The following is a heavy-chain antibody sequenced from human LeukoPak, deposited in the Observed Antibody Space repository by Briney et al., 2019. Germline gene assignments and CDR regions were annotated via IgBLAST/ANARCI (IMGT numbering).Heavy chain of an antibody. Sequence: PGGSLRLSCAPSGFTFSDYYMNWIRQAPGKGLEWVSYISSSGSAIHFADSVKGRFTISRDNAKKSVYLQMNRLRAEDTAIYYCARDVGRWGFDCWGQGTLVTVSS. CDR2: ISSSGSAI. CDR3: ARDVGRWGFDC. V-gene: IGHV3-11*01. CDR1: GFTFSDYY. D-gene: IGHD4-23*01. J-gene: IGHJ4*02.